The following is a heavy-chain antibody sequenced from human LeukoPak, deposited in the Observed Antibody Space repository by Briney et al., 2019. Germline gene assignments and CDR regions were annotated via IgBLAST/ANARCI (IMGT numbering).Heavy chain of an antibody. D-gene: IGHD2-15*01. V-gene: IGHV1-46*01. CDR1: GYTFTSYY. Sequence: ASVKVSCKASGYTFTSYYMHWVRQAPGQGLEWMGIINPGGGSTSYAQKFQGRVTMTRDTSTSTVYMELSSLRSEDTAVYYCARALPLVVVAATSDWFDPWGQGTLVTVPS. CDR3: ARALPLVVVAATSDWFDP. J-gene: IGHJ5*02. CDR2: INPGGGST.